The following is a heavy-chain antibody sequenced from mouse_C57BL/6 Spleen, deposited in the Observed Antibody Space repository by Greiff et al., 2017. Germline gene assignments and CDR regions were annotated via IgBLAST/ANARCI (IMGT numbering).Heavy chain of an antibody. CDR1: GYAFSSSW. V-gene: IGHV1-82*01. CDR3: ARELTGHWYLDD. J-gene: IGHJ1*03. D-gene: IGHD4-1*01. CDR2: IYPGDGDT. Sequence: VMLVESGPELVKPGASVKISCKASGYAFSSSWMHWVKQRPGKGLEWIGRIYPGDGDTKYNEKFKGKATLTADKSSSTAYMQLSSLTSEDSAVYFCARELTGHWYLDDWGTGTTVTVSS.